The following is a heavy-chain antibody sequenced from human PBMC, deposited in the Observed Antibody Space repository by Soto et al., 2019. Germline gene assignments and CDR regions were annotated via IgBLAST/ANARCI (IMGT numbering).Heavy chain of an antibody. CDR3: ARDRGRGYCSGGSCYRTDY. D-gene: IGHD2-15*01. J-gene: IGHJ4*02. CDR2: INHSGST. CDR1: GGSFSGYY. V-gene: IGHV4-34*01. Sequence: SETLSLTCAVYGGSFSGYYWTWIRQPPGTGLEWIGEINHSGSTNYNPSLKSRVTISVDTSKNQFSLKLSSVTAADTAVYYCARDRGRGYCSGGSCYRTDYWGQGTLVTVSS.